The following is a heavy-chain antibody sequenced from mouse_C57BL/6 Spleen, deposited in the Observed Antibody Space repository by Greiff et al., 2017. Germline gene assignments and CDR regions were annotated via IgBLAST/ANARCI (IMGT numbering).Heavy chain of an antibody. CDR2: IYPRSGNT. Sequence: AQLQESGAELARPGASVKLSCKASGYTFTSYGISWVKQRTGQGLEWIGEIYPRSGNTYYNEKFKGKATLTADKSSSTAYMELRSLTSEDSAVYFCARLRGNYDAMDYWGQGTSVTVSS. J-gene: IGHJ4*01. V-gene: IGHV1-81*01. D-gene: IGHD2-1*01. CDR3: ARLRGNYDAMDY. CDR1: GYTFTSYG.